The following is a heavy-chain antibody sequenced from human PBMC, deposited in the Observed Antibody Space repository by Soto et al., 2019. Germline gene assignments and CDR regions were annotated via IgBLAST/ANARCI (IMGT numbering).Heavy chain of an antibody. Sequence: SETLSLTCTVSGGSISSGDYYWSWIRQPPGKGLEWIGYIYYSGSTYYNPSLKSRVTISVDTSKNQFSLKLSSVTAADTAVYYCAGGTGRDYDYYGMDVWGQGTTVTVSS. V-gene: IGHV4-30-4*01. J-gene: IGHJ6*02. CDR2: IYYSGST. CDR1: GGSISSGDYY. CDR3: AGGTGRDYDYYGMDV. D-gene: IGHD3-16*01.